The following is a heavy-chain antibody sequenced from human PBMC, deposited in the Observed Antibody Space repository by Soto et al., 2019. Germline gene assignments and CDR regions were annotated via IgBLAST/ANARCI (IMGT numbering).Heavy chain of an antibody. CDR3: ARQGYCSGVSCYNNWFDP. J-gene: IGHJ5*02. Sequence: QVQLVQSGAEVKKPGSSVKVSCKASGGTFSNYTISWLRQAPGQGLEWMGGFIPIFRTPNYAQKFRGRVTITAEDSTNTAYMELSSLRSEDTAVYYCARQGYCSGVSCYNNWFDPWGQGTLVTVSS. CDR2: FIPIFRTP. CDR1: GGTFSNYT. D-gene: IGHD2-15*01. V-gene: IGHV1-69*01.